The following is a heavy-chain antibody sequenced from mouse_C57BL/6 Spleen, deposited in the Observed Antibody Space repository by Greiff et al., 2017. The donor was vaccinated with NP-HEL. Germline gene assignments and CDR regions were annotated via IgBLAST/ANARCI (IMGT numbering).Heavy chain of an antibody. Sequence: VQLQQPGAELVKPGASVKLSCKASGYTFTSYWMQWVKQRPGQGLAWIGEIDPSDSYTNYNQKFKGKATLTVDTSSSTAYMQLSSLTSEDSAVYYCAIYYSNFFAYWGQGTLVTVSA. V-gene: IGHV1-50*01. J-gene: IGHJ3*01. D-gene: IGHD2-5*01. CDR3: AIYYSNFFAY. CDR2: IDPSDSYT. CDR1: GYTFTSYW.